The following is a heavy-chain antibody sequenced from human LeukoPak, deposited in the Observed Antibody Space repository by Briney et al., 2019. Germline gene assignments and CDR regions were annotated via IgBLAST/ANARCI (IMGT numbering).Heavy chain of an antibody. Sequence: GGPLRLSCGASGFTFSSYSMNWVRQAPGKGLEWVSGIRSSGGSTYYSDSVKGRFTISRDNSKNTLYLQMNSLRAEDTAVYYCAKEVRESAWYYFDYWGQGTLVTVSS. D-gene: IGHD6-19*01. CDR1: GFTFSSYS. J-gene: IGHJ4*02. CDR3: AKEVRESAWYYFDY. V-gene: IGHV3-23*01. CDR2: IRSSGGST.